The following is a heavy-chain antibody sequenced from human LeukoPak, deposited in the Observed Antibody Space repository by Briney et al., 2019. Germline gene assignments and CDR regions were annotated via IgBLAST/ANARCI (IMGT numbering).Heavy chain of an antibody. V-gene: IGHV3-74*01. J-gene: IGHJ4*02. CDR2: INDDGSMI. CDR3: VRALTGSEDF. CDR1: GFTFRRSW. Sequence: GGSLRLSCAASGFTFRRSWMHWVRQAPGKGLVWVSHINDDGSMISYVDSVKGRFTISRDNAKNTLYLQMNSLRVEDTAVYYCVRALTGSEDFWGQGIMVTVSS. D-gene: IGHD1-20*01.